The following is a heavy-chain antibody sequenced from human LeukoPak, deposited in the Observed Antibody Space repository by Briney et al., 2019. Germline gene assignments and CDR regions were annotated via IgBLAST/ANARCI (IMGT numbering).Heavy chain of an antibody. Sequence: GGSLRLSCAASGFTFSSYWMSWVRQAPGKGLEWVANIKPDGGEKYYVDSVKGRFTISRDNAKNSLYLQMNSVRAEDTGVYYCTRGHGGTYYSNYWAQGTLLTVSS. V-gene: IGHV3-7*01. CDR3: TRGHGGTYYSNY. CDR1: GFTFSSYW. CDR2: IKPDGGEK. D-gene: IGHD1-26*01. J-gene: IGHJ4*02.